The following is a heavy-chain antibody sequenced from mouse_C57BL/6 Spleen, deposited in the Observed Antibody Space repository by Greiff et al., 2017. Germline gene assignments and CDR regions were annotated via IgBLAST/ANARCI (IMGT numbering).Heavy chain of an antibody. CDR2: ISYDGSN. J-gene: IGHJ1*03. Sequence: EVHLVESGPGLVKPSQSLSLTCSVTGYSITSGYYWNWIRQFPGNKLEWMGYISYDGSNNYNPSLKNRISITRDTSKNQFFLKLNSVTTEDTATYYCASLSNWDWYFDVWGTGTTVTVSS. CDR3: ASLSNWDWYFDV. CDR1: GYSITSGYY. V-gene: IGHV3-6*01. D-gene: IGHD4-1*01.